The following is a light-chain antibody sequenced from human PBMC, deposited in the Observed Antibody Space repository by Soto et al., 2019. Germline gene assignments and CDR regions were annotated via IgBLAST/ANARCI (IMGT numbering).Light chain of an antibody. CDR1: QSISSN. Sequence: EIVMTQSPATLSVSPGERATLSCRASQSISSNLAWYRQKPGQAPRLLIYGASTRATGIPARFSDSGSGTEFTLTISSLQSEDFAVYYCQQYNNWPPRYTFGQGTKLEI. V-gene: IGKV3-15*01. J-gene: IGKJ2*01. CDR2: GAS. CDR3: QQYNNWPPRYT.